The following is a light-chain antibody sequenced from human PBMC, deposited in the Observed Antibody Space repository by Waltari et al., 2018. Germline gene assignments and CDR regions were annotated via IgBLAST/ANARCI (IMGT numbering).Light chain of an antibody. CDR2: DVS. Sequence: QSALTQPPSASGSPGQSVTIPCTGTSSDVGAYNFVSWYQQHPGKAPQLMIYDVSKRPSGVPDRFSGSKSGNTASLTVSGLQAGDEADYYCSSYAGSNNFFGTGTKVTVL. J-gene: IGLJ1*01. V-gene: IGLV2-8*01. CDR1: SSDVGAYNF. CDR3: SSYAGSNNF.